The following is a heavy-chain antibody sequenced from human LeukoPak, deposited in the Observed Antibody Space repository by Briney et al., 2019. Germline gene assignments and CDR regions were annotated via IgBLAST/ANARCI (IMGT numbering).Heavy chain of an antibody. Sequence: ASVKVSCKASGYTFTGYYMHWVRQAPGQGLEWMGWINPNSGGTNYAQKFRGRVTMTRDTSISTAYMELSRLRSDDTAVYYCARDRSIWERSDYWGQGTLVTVSS. V-gene: IGHV1-2*02. CDR2: INPNSGGT. J-gene: IGHJ4*02. D-gene: IGHD3-16*01. CDR3: ARDRSIWERSDY. CDR1: GYTFTGYY.